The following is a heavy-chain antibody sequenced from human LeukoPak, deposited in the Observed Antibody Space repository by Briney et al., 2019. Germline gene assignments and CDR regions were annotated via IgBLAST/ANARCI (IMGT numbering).Heavy chain of an antibody. CDR1: GYTFTSYA. V-gene: IGHV1-3*01. J-gene: IGHJ6*02. D-gene: IGHD4-17*01. Sequence: ASVKVSCTASGYTFTSYAMHWVRQAPGQRLEWMGWINAGNGNTKYSQKFQGRVTITRDTSASTAYMELSSLRSEDTAVYYCARSTVTIYYYYYGMDVWGQGTTVTVSS. CDR3: ARSTVTIYYYYYGMDV. CDR2: INAGNGNT.